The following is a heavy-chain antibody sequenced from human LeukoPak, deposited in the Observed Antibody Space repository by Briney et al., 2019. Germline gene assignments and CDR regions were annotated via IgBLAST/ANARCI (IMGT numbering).Heavy chain of an antibody. CDR1: GFTFSTYS. V-gene: IGHV3-48*01. J-gene: IGHJ6*03. Sequence: GGSLRLSCTASGFTFSTYSMNWVRQAPGKGLEWVSYISGSSGTIYYADSVQGRFTISRDNAESSLYLQMNSLRAEDTAVYYCARRSEFGVLYYMDVWGKGTTVTVSS. D-gene: IGHD3-16*01. CDR2: ISGSSGTI. CDR3: ARRSEFGVLYYMDV.